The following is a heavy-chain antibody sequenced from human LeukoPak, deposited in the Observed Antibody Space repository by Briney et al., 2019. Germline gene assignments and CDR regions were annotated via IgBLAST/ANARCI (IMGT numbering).Heavy chain of an antibody. D-gene: IGHD3-9*01. CDR1: GYTFSSYA. V-gene: IGHV3-23*01. CDR3: AKSWSPDRLSPLV. Sequence: GASLRLSCAASGYTFSSYAMSRVRQAPGKGLEWVSLISGSGGSRYFADSLKGRFTISRDNSKNTLYLQMNSLRAEDTAVYYCAKSWSPDRLSPLVWGQGTLVTVSS. J-gene: IGHJ4*02. CDR2: ISGSGGSR.